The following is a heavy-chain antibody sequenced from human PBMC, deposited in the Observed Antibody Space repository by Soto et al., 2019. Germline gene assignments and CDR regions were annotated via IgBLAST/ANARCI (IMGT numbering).Heavy chain of an antibody. V-gene: IGHV1-18*01. CDR1: GYTFTSYG. Sequence: ASVKVSCKASGYTFTSYGISWVRQAPGQGLEWMGWISAYNGNTNYAQKLQGRVTMTTDTSTSTAYMELRSLRSDDTAVYYCVTDVGWFGELYLYYYYYYGTDVWGQGTTVTVSS. CDR3: VTDVGWFGELYLYYYYYYGTDV. J-gene: IGHJ6*02. CDR2: ISAYNGNT. D-gene: IGHD3-10*01.